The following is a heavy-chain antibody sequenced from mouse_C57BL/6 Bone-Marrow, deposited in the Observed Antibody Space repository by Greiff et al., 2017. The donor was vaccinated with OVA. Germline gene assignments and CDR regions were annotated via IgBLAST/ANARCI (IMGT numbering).Heavy chain of an antibody. Sequence: EVKLVESGGGLVQSGRSLRLSCATSGFTFSDFYMEWVRQAPGKGLEWIAASRNKANDYTTEYSASVKGRFIVSRDTSQSILYLQMKALRAEDTAIYYFARDAYYYGSSGFAYWGQGTLVTVSA. CDR2: SRNKANDYTT. D-gene: IGHD1-1*01. CDR3: ARDAYYYGSSGFAY. J-gene: IGHJ3*01. CDR1: GFTFSDFY. V-gene: IGHV7-1*01.